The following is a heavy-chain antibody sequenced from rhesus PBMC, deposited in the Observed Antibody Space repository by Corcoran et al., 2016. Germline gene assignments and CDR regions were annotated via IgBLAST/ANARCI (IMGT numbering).Heavy chain of an antibody. Sequence: QLQLQESGPGLVKPSETLSVTCAVSGGSISSSYWSWIRQAPGKGLEWFGYIYIGRTNTTPPPSRNDRVTLWFDPSTNQFSLKVSSVAAADTAVYYCVREGGWGDYYDFRYFDYWGQGVLVTVSS. J-gene: IGHJ4*01. V-gene: IGHV4-169*02. CDR3: VREGGWGDYYDFRYFDY. CDR1: GGSISSSY. CDR2: IYIGRTNT. D-gene: IGHD3-34*01.